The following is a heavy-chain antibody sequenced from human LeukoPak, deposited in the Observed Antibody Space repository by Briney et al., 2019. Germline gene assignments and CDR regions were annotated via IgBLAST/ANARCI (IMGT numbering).Heavy chain of an antibody. D-gene: IGHD3-3*01. CDR3: ATTRSNDFWSGYPDY. CDR1: GDSINSGGSY. CDR2: IYSSGST. V-gene: IGHV4-61*02. Sequence: PSQTLSLTCTVSGDSINSGGSYWSWIRQPAGKELEWIGRIYSSGSTNYNPSLKSRVTISLDTSKNQFSLKLSSVTAADTAVYYCATTRSNDFWSGYPDYWGQGTLVTVSS. J-gene: IGHJ4*02.